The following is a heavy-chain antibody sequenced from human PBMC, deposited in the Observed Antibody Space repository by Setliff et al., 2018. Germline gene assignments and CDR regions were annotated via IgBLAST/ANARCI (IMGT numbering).Heavy chain of an antibody. V-gene: IGHV3-11*04. D-gene: IGHD1-26*01. J-gene: IGHJ3*02. Sequence: GGSLRLSCAASGFTFSDYYMTWIRQAPGKGLEWVSYISRGGNTIYYTDSVKGRFTISRDNARDSLFLQMNTLRAEDTAVYYCAREVVGAPSAFDIWGQGTMVTVSS. CDR2: ISRGGNTI. CDR1: GFTFSDYY. CDR3: AREVVGAPSAFDI.